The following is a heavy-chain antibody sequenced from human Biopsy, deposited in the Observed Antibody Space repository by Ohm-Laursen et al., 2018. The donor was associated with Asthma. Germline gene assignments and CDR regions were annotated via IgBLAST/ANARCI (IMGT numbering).Heavy chain of an antibody. CDR2: SNSVFGTT. CDR1: GGTFNTYV. Sequence: SVTVSCKSLGGTFNTYVIGWVRHAPGQGLEWMGGSNSVFGTTTYPQKFQDRVTITADDSTSTVYMELSSLRSEDTAVYYCARKAGSCISRTCYSLDFWGQGTLVTVSS. J-gene: IGHJ4*02. CDR3: ARKAGSCISRTCYSLDF. V-gene: IGHV1-69*13. D-gene: IGHD2-2*01.